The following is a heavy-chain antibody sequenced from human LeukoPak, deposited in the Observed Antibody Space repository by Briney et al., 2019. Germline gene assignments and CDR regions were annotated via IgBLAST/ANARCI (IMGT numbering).Heavy chain of an antibody. CDR1: GFTFSTYS. CDR2: ITSSNNYI. V-gene: IGHV3-21*01. J-gene: IGHJ6*03. CDR3: ARAPAMILRPNYMDV. Sequence: PGGSLRLSCAGSGFTFSTYSMNWVRQAPGKGLEWVSSITSSNNYIYYANSMKGRFTISRDNAKNSLYLQMNSLRAEDTAVYYCARAPAMILRPNYMDVWGKGTTVTVSS. D-gene: IGHD3-3*01.